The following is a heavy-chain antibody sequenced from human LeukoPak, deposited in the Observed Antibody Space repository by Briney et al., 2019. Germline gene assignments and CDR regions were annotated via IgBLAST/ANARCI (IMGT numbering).Heavy chain of an antibody. J-gene: IGHJ6*03. Sequence: GGSLRLSCVASGFAFSSFAMSWVRQAPGKGLEWVSGLTGSGSTYHADSVKGRFTISRDNSKNTLSLQMSSLRAEDTAVYYCAKMKGWRLYDYCMDVWGKGTTVTVSS. CDR2: LTGSGST. D-gene: IGHD2-15*01. CDR3: AKMKGWRLYDYCMDV. V-gene: IGHV3-23*01. CDR1: GFAFSSFA.